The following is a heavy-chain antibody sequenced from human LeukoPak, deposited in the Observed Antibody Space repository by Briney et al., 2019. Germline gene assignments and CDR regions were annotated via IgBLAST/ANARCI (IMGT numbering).Heavy chain of an antibody. CDR3: ARGAEYYYDSSGYFPFDY. V-gene: IGHV3-21*01. D-gene: IGHD3-22*01. CDR1: GFTFSSYS. CDR2: ITSGGHI. Sequence: GGSLRLSCAASGFTFSSYSMNWVRQAPGKGLEWVSSITSGGHIYYPDSLKGRFTISRDNAKNSLYLQMNSLRAEDTAIYYCARGAEYYYDSSGYFPFDYWGQGTLVTVSS. J-gene: IGHJ4*02.